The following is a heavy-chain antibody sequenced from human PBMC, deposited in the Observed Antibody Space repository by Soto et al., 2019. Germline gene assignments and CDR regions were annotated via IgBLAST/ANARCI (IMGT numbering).Heavy chain of an antibody. D-gene: IGHD6-13*01. CDR1: GFTFSSYG. V-gene: IGHV3-30*18. CDR2: LSYDGSNK. J-gene: IGHJ6*02. Sequence: QVQLVESGGGVVQPGRSLRLSCAASGFTFSSYGMHWVRQAPGKGLEWVAVLSYDGSNKSYAESVKGRFTISRDNSKNTLYLQMNSLRAEDTAVYYCAKDQWRSSWYYYYGMDVWGQGTTVTVAS. CDR3: AKDQWRSSWYYYYGMDV.